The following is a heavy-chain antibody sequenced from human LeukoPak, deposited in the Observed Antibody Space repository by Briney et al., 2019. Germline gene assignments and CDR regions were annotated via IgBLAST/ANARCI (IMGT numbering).Heavy chain of an antibody. CDR1: RFPFSSYH. J-gene: IGHJ4*02. CDR2: ISGSGSST. V-gene: IGHV3-23*01. D-gene: IGHD3-10*01. Sequence: GGSLRLSCAASRFPFSSYHMSWVRQAPGKGLEWVSGISGSGSSTYYADSVKGRFTISRDNSKNTLYLQMNSLRAEDTAVYHCAKDPTFYNYWGQGTLVTVSS. CDR3: AKDPTFYNY.